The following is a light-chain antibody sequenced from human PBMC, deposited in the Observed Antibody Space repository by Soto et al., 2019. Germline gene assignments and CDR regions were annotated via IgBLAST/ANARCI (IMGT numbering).Light chain of an antibody. CDR1: QSISSW. V-gene: IGKV1-5*01. Sequence: DIQMTQSPSTLSASVGDRVTITCRASQSISSWLAWYQQKPGKAPKLLVYHASNLESGVPSRFSGSRSGTEFTLTISSLQPDDLATYYCQQYQSYSYTFGQGTKLEIK. CDR2: HAS. CDR3: QQYQSYSYT. J-gene: IGKJ2*01.